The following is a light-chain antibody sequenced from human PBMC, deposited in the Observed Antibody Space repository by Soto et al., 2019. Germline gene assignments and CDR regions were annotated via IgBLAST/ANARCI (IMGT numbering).Light chain of an antibody. Sequence: QALVTQPPSVSGAPGQRVTISCTGSSSNIGAGYDVHWYQQLPGTAPKLLTYGNSNRPSGVPDRFSGSKSGTSASLAITGLQAEDEADYYCQSYDSSLSAHVVFGGGTKLTVL. J-gene: IGLJ2*01. CDR1: SSNIGAGYD. CDR2: GNS. V-gene: IGLV1-40*01. CDR3: QSYDSSLSAHVV.